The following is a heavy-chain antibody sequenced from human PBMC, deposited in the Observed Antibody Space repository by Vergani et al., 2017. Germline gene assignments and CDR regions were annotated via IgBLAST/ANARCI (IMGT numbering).Heavy chain of an antibody. CDR3: SRGRGYSFGYSDY. CDR1: GFTFSSAW. V-gene: IGHV3-49*04. CDR2: IRNKAYGGTT. Sequence: VQLVESGGGLVKPGGSLRLSCITSGFTFSSAWMTWVRPAPGKGLEWVAFIRNKAYGGTTEYAASVKGRFTISRDDSKRLAYLQLSGLKTEDTAVYFCSRGRGYSFGYSDYWGQGTLVTVSS. D-gene: IGHD5-18*01. J-gene: IGHJ4*02.